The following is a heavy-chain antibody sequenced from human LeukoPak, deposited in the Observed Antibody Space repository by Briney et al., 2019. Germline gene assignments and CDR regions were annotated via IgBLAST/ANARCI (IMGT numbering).Heavy chain of an antibody. Sequence: PSETLSLTCTVSGGSISSSSYYWGWIRQPPGKGLEWIGSIYYSGSTYYNPSLKSRVTISVDTSKNQFSLKLSSVTAADTAVYYCARVRGRAPGYCSGGSCPPYYFDYWGQGTLVTVSS. CDR1: GGSISSSSYY. D-gene: IGHD2-15*01. CDR2: IYYSGST. CDR3: ARVRGRAPGYCSGGSCPPYYFDY. V-gene: IGHV4-39*07. J-gene: IGHJ4*02.